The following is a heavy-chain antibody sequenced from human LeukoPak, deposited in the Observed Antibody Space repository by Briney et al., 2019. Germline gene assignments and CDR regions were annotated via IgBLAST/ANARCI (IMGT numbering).Heavy chain of an antibody. CDR1: GFTFSSYS. CDR3: ARADPYGDSTPDY. V-gene: IGHV3-48*04. CDR2: ISSSSSTI. D-gene: IGHD4-17*01. Sequence: GGSLRLSCAASGFTFSSYSMNWVRQAPGKGLEWVSYISSSSSTIYYADSVKGRFTISRDNAKNSLYLQMNSLRAEDTAVYYCARADPYGDSTPDYWGQGTPVTVSS. J-gene: IGHJ4*02.